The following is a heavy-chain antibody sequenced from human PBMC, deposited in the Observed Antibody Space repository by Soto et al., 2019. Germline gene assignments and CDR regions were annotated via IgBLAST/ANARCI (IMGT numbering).Heavy chain of an antibody. CDR2: ISGSGGST. CDR3: AKLAPGYCSGGSCHNWFDP. D-gene: IGHD2-15*01. J-gene: IGHJ5*02. V-gene: IGHV3-23*01. Sequence: GGSLRLSCAASGFTFSSYAMSWVRQAPGKGLEWVSAISGSGGSTYYADSVKGRFTISRDNSKNTLVLQMNSLRAEDTAVYYCAKLAPGYCSGGSCHNWFDPWGQGTLVTVSS. CDR1: GFTFSSYA.